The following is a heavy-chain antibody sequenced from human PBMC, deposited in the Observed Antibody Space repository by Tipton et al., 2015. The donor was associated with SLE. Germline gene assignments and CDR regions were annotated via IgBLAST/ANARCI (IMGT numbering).Heavy chain of an antibody. Sequence: LRLSCTVSGGSISSSSYYWGWIRQPPGKGLEWIGSIYYSGSTYYNPSLKSRVTISVDTSKNQFSLKLSSVTAADTAVCYCARQEDCTGGVCSIDYWGQGTLVTVSS. V-gene: IGHV4-39*07. CDR1: GGSISSSSYY. D-gene: IGHD2-8*02. CDR3: ARQEDCTGGVCSIDY. J-gene: IGHJ4*02. CDR2: IYYSGST.